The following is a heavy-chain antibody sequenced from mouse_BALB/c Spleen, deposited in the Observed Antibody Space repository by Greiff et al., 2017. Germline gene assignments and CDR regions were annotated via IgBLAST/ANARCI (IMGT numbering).Heavy chain of an antibody. CDR3: ARSRGSSSLAWFAY. D-gene: IGHD1-1*01. J-gene: IGHJ3*01. CDR2: INPYNDGT. V-gene: IGHV1-14*01. Sequence: VHVKQSGPELVKPGASVKMSCKASGYTFTSYVMHWVKQKPGQGLEWIGYINPYNDGTKYNEKFKGKATLTSDKSSSTAYMELSSLTSEDSAVYYCARSRGSSSLAWFAYWGQGTLVTVSA. CDR1: GYTFTSYV.